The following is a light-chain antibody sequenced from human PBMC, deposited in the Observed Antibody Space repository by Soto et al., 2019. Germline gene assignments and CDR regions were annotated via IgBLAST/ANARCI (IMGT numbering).Light chain of an antibody. V-gene: IGLV1-47*01. CDR3: ATWDDSLNGFYV. Sequence: QSVLTQPPSVSAAPGQKVTISCSGSSSKIGNNYVSWYQQLPGTAPKLLIYRNNQRPSGVPDRFSGSKSGTSASLAISGLRSDDEADYFCATWDDSLNGFYVFGTGTKVTVL. CDR1: SSKIGNNY. CDR2: RNN. J-gene: IGLJ1*01.